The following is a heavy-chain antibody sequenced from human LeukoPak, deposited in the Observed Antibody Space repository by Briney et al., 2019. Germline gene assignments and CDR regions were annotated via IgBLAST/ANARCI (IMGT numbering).Heavy chain of an antibody. J-gene: IGHJ4*02. CDR2: IYYSGST. D-gene: IGHD6-13*01. CDR3: ARDLLGDSSSFFDY. V-gene: IGHV4-59*01. CDR1: GGSISSYY. Sequence: SETLSLTCTVSGGSISSYYWSWIRQPPGKGLEWIGYIYYSGSTNYNPSLKCRVTISVDTSKNQFSLKLSSVTAADTAVYYCARDLLGDSSSFFDYWGQGTLVTVSS.